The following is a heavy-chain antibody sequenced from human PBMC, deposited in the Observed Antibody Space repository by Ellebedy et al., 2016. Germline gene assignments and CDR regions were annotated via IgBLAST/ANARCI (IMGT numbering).Heavy chain of an antibody. V-gene: IGHV1-46*01. D-gene: IGHD6-13*01. J-gene: IGHJ4*02. CDR1: GYIFTRYG. CDR2: INPTGGYT. Sequence: ASVKVSCXASGYIFTRYGFSWVRQAPGQGPEWMGTINPTGGYTDYAQKFQGRVTMTRDTSTSTVYMELSGLRSEDTAIYYCARDTITAAAFDYWGQGTLVTVS. CDR3: ARDTITAAAFDY.